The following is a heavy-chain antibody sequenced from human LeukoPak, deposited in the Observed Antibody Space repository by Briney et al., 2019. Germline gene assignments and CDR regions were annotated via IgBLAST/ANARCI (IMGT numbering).Heavy chain of an antibody. Sequence: ASVKVSCKASGYTFTSYGISWVRQAPGQGLEWMGWISAYNGNTNYAQKLQGRVTMTTDTSTSTAYMELRSLGSDDTAVYYCARDESGYCSSTSCYAPGNWFDPWGQGTLVTVSS. CDR2: ISAYNGNT. J-gene: IGHJ5*02. D-gene: IGHD2-2*01. CDR1: GYTFTSYG. CDR3: ARDESGYCSSTSCYAPGNWFDP. V-gene: IGHV1-18*01.